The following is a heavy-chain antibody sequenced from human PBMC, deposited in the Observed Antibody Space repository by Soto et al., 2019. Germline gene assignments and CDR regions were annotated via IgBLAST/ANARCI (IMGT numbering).Heavy chain of an antibody. CDR3: AKGLARWLVPFGPRDFDY. D-gene: IGHD6-19*01. Sequence: GGSLRLSCAASGFTFSSYAMSWVRQAPGKGLEWVSAISGSGGSTYYADSVKGRFTISRDNSKNTLYLQMNSLRAEDTAVYYCAKGLARWLVPFGPRDFDYWGQGTLVTVYS. J-gene: IGHJ4*02. CDR2: ISGSGGST. CDR1: GFTFSSYA. V-gene: IGHV3-23*01.